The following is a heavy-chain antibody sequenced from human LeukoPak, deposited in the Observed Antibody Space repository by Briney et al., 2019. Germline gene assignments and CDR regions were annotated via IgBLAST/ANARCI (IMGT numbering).Heavy chain of an antibody. D-gene: IGHD6-13*01. V-gene: IGHV1-8*03. CDR2: MNPNSGNT. CDR1: GYTFTSYG. Sequence: ASVKVSCKASGYTFTSYGINWVRQATGQGLEWMGWMNPNSGNTGYAQKFQGRVTITRNTSISTAYMELSSLRSEDTAVYYCARAKIAAGNWFDPWGQGTLVTVSS. CDR3: ARAKIAAGNWFDP. J-gene: IGHJ5*02.